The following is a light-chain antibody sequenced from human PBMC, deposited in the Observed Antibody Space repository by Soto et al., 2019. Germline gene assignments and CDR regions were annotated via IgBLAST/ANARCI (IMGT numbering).Light chain of an antibody. Sequence: EIVLTQSPGTLSLSPGERATLSCRASQSVDSSHLAWYQHRPGRAPMHLVYGASRRATGVPDRFSGSGSGTHFTLSIRRLESEDFAIYYCQQYETSPFTFGGGTKVDIK. J-gene: IGKJ4*01. CDR1: QSVDSSH. CDR3: QQYETSPFT. CDR2: GAS. V-gene: IGKV3-20*01.